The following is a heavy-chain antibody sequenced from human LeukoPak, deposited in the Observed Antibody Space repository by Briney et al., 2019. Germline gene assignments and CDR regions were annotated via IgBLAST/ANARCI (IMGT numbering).Heavy chain of an antibody. Sequence: GESLQISCKGSGYIFTSYWISWVRQMPGKGLEWMGRIDPSDSYTNYSPSFQGHVTISADRSISTAYLQLSSLKASDTAMYYCARAVAQGSYYYGMDVWGKGTTVTVSS. CDR1: GYIFTSYW. CDR3: ARAVAQGSYYYGMDV. J-gene: IGHJ6*04. CDR2: IDPSDSYT. D-gene: IGHD6-19*01. V-gene: IGHV5-10-1*01.